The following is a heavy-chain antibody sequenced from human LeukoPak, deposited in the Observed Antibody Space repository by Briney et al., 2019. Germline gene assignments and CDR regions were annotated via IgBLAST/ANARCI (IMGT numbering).Heavy chain of an antibody. CDR1: GYTFTSYG. J-gene: IGHJ4*02. D-gene: IGHD5-24*01. CDR3: AREGEMATITGFTYYFDY. Sequence: ASVKVSCKASGYTFTSYGISWVRQAPGQGLEWMGWISAYNGNTNYAQKLQGRVTMTTDTSTSTAYMELSSLRSEDTAVYYCAREGEMATITGFTYYFDYWGQGTLVTVSS. V-gene: IGHV1-18*01. CDR2: ISAYNGNT.